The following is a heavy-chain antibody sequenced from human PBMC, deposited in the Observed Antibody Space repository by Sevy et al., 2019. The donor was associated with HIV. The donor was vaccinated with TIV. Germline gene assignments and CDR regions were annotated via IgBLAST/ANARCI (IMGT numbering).Heavy chain of an antibody. D-gene: IGHD3-22*01. Sequence: GGSLRLSCAASGFTFSIYAMSWVRQAPGKGLEWVSGISGSYNSTYYADSVKGRFTISRDNSKNTPYLQMNSLRAEDTAVYYCAKDLYYDTSLFDYWGQGTLVTVSS. CDR3: AKDLYYDTSLFDY. CDR2: ISGSYNST. J-gene: IGHJ4*02. CDR1: GFTFSIYA. V-gene: IGHV3-23*01.